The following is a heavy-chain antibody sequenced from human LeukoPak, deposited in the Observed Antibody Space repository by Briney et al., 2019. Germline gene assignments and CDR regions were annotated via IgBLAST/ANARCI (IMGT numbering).Heavy chain of an antibody. V-gene: IGHV4-59*01. CDR1: GGSINGYY. CDR3: ARGIGVRGVITSYYFDY. Sequence: SETLSLTCTVSGGSINGYYWSWIRQSPGKGLESLGYIYYTGSTNYNPSLKSRVTMSVDTSRNQFFLRLSSVTAADTAVYYCARGIGVRGVITSYYFDYWGQGTLVTVSS. D-gene: IGHD3-10*01. J-gene: IGHJ4*02. CDR2: IYYTGST.